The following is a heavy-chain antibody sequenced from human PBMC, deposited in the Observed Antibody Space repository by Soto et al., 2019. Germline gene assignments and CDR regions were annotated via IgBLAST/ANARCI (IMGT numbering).Heavy chain of an antibody. Sequence: PWGSLRLSCAASGFTFSSYSMNWVRQAPGEGLEWVSSISSSSSYIYYADSVKGRFTISRDNAKNSLYLQMNSLRAEDTAVYYCAREAFDCSSTSCHIYYFDYWGQGTLVTVSX. J-gene: IGHJ4*02. V-gene: IGHV3-21*01. CDR1: GFTFSSYS. D-gene: IGHD2-2*02. CDR2: ISSSSSYI. CDR3: AREAFDCSSTSCHIYYFDY.